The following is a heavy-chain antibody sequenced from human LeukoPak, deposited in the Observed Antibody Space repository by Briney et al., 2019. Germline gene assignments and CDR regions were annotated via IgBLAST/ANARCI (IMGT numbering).Heavy chain of an antibody. CDR1: GFTFDDYA. CDR3: ARDGYSGTFDY. D-gene: IGHD6-13*01. CDR2: ISSSSSYI. Sequence: GRSLRLSCAASGFTFDDYAMHWVRQAPGKGLEWVSSISSSSSYIYYADSVKGRFTISRDNAKNSLYLQMNSLRAEDTAVYYCARDGYSGTFDYWGQGTLVTVSS. V-gene: IGHV3-21*01. J-gene: IGHJ4*02.